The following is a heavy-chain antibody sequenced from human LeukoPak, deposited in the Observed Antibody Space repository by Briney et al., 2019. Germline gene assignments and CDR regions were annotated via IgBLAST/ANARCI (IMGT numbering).Heavy chain of an antibody. Sequence: SETLSLTCTVSGGSISSHYWSWIPQPPGKGLEWIGYIYYSGSTNYNPSLKSRVTISVDTSKNQFSLKLSSVTAADTAVYYCARAPNYYDSSGYYYPGAFDIWGQGTMVTVSS. CDR1: GGSISSHY. CDR2: IYYSGST. D-gene: IGHD3-22*01. CDR3: ARAPNYYDSSGYYYPGAFDI. J-gene: IGHJ3*02. V-gene: IGHV4-59*11.